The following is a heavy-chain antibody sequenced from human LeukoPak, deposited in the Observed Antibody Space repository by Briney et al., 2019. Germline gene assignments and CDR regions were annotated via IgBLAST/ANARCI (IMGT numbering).Heavy chain of an antibody. CDR1: GGSISSYY. CDR2: IYYSGST. V-gene: IGHV4-59*01. D-gene: IGHD6-19*01. Sequence: PSETLSLTCTVSGGSISSYYWSWIRQPPGKGLEWIGYIYYSGSTNYNPSLKSRVTISVDTSKNQFSLKLSSVTAADTAVYYCASPSEDSSGWESFDYWGQGILVTVSS. CDR3: ASPSEDSSGWESFDY. J-gene: IGHJ4*02.